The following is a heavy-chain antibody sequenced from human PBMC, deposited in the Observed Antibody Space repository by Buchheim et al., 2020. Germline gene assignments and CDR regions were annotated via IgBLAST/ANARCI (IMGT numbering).Heavy chain of an antibody. Sequence: QVQLVQSGAEVKKPGASVRISCKASGYTFTRFYIHWFRQAPGQGLEWMGIINPGGEPITYALKFQGRVTMTRDTSTNTVYMELSSLRSEDTAMYYCARAEDILTGSDYWGQGTL. CDR1: GYTFTRFY. V-gene: IGHV1-46*01. D-gene: IGHD3-9*01. CDR2: INPGGEPI. J-gene: IGHJ4*02. CDR3: ARAEDILTGSDY.